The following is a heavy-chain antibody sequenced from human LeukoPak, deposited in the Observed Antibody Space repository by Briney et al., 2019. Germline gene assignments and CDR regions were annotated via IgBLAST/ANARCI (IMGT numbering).Heavy chain of an antibody. Sequence: SETLSLTCSVSGASMSSSSYYWGWIRQAPGKGLEWIGSLYYSGTPYYNPSLKSRVTMSLDTSKNQFSLRLSSATAADTAVYYCARIHSAYANSWGQGTLVSVSS. CDR2: LYYSGTP. J-gene: IGHJ4*02. D-gene: IGHD3-22*01. CDR1: GASMSSSSYY. CDR3: ARIHSAYANS. V-gene: IGHV4-39*07.